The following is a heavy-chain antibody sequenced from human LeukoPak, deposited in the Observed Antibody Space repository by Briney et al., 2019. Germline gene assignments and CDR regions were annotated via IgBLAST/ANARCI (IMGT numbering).Heavy chain of an antibody. CDR1: GYTFSGYY. J-gene: IGHJ5*02. Sequence: ASVTVSCKASGYTFSGYYIHWVRQAPGQGLEWMGWINPNSGDTHYAQKFQGRVTMTSDTSSSTAYMDLNSLISDDAAVYYCARVQYQLLFEGNWFDPCGQGTLVTVSS. CDR2: INPNSGDT. CDR3: ARVQYQLLFEGNWFDP. D-gene: IGHD2-2*01. V-gene: IGHV1-2*02.